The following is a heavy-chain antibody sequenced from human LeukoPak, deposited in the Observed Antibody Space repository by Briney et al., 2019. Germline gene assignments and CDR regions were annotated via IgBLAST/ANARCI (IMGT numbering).Heavy chain of an antibody. J-gene: IGHJ4*02. D-gene: IGHD1-26*01. CDR2: INWNGGST. CDR3: ARGPLSGSYRGYYFDY. CDR1: GFTFDDYG. Sequence: PGGSLRLSCAASGFTFDDYGMSWVRQAPGKGLEWVSGINWNGGSTGYAGSVKGRFTISRDNAKNSLYLQMNSLRAEDTALYYCARGPLSGSYRGYYFDYWGQGTLVTVSS. V-gene: IGHV3-20*04.